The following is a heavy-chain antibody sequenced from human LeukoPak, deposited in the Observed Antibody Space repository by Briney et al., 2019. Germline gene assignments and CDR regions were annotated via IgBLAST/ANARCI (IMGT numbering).Heavy chain of an antibody. CDR2: ISWNSGSI. J-gene: IGHJ3*02. V-gene: IGHV3-9*01. CDR1: GFTVSSNY. Sequence: PGGSLRLSCAASGFTVSSNYMSWVRQAPGKGLEWVSGISWNSGSIGYADSVKGRFTISRDNAKNSLYLQMNSLRAEDTALYYCAKGLWFGELLDNDAFDIWGQGTMVTVSS. CDR3: AKGLWFGELLDNDAFDI. D-gene: IGHD3-10*01.